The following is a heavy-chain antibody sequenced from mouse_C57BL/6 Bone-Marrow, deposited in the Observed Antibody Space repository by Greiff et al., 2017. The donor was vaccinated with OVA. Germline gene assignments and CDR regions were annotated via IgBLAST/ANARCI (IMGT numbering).Heavy chain of an antibody. V-gene: IGHV1-64*01. Sequence: VQLQQPGAELVKPGASVKLSCKASGYTFTSYWMHWVKQRPGQGLEWIGMIHPNSGSTNYNEKFKSKATLTVDKSSSTAYMQLSSLTSEDSAVYYCARDGQRVWFAYWGQGNLVTVSA. J-gene: IGHJ3*01. CDR1: GYTFTSYW. CDR3: ARDGQRVWFAY. D-gene: IGHD3-3*01. CDR2: IHPNSGST.